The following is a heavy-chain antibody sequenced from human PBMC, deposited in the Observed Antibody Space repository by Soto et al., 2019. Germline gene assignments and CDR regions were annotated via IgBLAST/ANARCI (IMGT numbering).Heavy chain of an antibody. Sequence: PGGSLRLSCAASGFTFSNYGMHWVRQAPGKGLEWVAVIWYDGRNSYYADSVKGRCTISRDNSKNTLFLRMHSLRVEDTAVYYCARDLSSGGSNYYYYYGMDVWGQGTTVTVSS. CDR1: GFTFSNYG. CDR2: IWYDGRNS. CDR3: ARDLSSGGSNYYYYYGMDV. V-gene: IGHV3-33*01. J-gene: IGHJ6*02. D-gene: IGHD6-19*01.